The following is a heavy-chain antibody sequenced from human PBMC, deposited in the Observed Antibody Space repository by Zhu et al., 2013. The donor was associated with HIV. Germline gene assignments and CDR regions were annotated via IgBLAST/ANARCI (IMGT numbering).Heavy chain of an antibody. CDR3: AREGAVVPAAHNWFDP. V-gene: IGHV1-2*02. D-gene: IGHD2-2*01. CDR2: INPNSGGT. Sequence: QVQLVQSGAEVKKPGASVTVSCRPSGYRFTAYYIHWVRQAPGKGIEWMGWINPNSGGTNYAQKFQGRVTMTRDTSISTAYMELSRLRSDDTAVYYCAREGAVVPAAHNWFDPWGQGTLVTVSS. CDR1: GYRFTAYY. J-gene: IGHJ5*02.